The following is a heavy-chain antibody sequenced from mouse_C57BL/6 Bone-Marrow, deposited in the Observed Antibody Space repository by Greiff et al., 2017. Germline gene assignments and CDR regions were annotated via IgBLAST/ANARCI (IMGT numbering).Heavy chain of an antibody. CDR1: GFSLTSYG. CDR2: IWSGGST. CDR3: ARTDSSGYAMDY. V-gene: IGHV2-2*01. Sequence: VQLQQSGPGLVQPSQSLSITCTVSGFSLTSYGVHWVRQSPGKGLEWLGVIWSGGSTDYNAAFISRLSISKDNSKSQVFFKMNSLQADDTAIYYCARTDSSGYAMDYWGQGTSVTVSS. J-gene: IGHJ4*01. D-gene: IGHD3-2*02.